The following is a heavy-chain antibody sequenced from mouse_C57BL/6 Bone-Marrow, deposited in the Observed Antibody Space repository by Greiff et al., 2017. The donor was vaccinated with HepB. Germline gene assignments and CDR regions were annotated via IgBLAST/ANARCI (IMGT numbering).Heavy chain of an antibody. J-gene: IGHJ4*01. CDR1: GFNIKDYY. D-gene: IGHD1-1*01. Sequence: DVKLVESGAELVKPGASVKLSCTASGFNIKDYYMHWVKQRTEQGLVWIGRSEPEDGETKYAPKFQGKATITAYTSSNAVYLKVSSMTSEDTAVYYCARRDYGSSYWAMDYWGQGTSVTVSS. CDR3: ARRDYGSSYWAMDY. CDR2: SEPEDGET. V-gene: IGHV14-2*01.